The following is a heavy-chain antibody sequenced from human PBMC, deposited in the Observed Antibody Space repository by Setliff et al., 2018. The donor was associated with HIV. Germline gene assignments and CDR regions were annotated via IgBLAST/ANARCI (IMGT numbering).Heavy chain of an antibody. D-gene: IGHD6-13*01. CDR3: AGGEVRSRYVSSRAPFYHYYYYMDV. V-gene: IGHV4-34*01. CDR2: INYSGRT. CDR1: GGSFRDYY. J-gene: IGHJ6*03. Sequence: SETLSLTCVVYGGSFRDYYWTWIRQPPEKGLEWIGKINYSGRTDYNSSLRSRVTISVDTSKNQISLKLTSVTAADTAVYYCAGGEVRSRYVSSRAPFYHYYYYMDVWGKGTTVTVSS.